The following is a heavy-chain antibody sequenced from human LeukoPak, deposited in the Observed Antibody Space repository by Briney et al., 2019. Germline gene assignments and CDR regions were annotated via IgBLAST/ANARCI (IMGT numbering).Heavy chain of an antibody. CDR1: GFTFSSYS. Sequence: GGSLRLSCAASGFTFSSYSMNWVRQAPGKGLEWVAVISYDGSNKDYADSVQGRVTISRDNSKNTLYLQMNSLRTEDTAMYYCASSRYGYCSSISCYVLSYWGQGTLVTVSS. V-gene: IGHV3-30*03. CDR2: ISYDGSNK. CDR3: ASSRYGYCSSISCYVLSY. J-gene: IGHJ4*02. D-gene: IGHD2-2*01.